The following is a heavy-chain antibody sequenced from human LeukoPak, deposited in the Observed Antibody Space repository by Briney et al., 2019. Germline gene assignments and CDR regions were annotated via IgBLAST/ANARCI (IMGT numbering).Heavy chain of an antibody. CDR1: GGSIGSNY. D-gene: IGHD2-21*02. J-gene: IGHJ4*02. Sequence: SETLSLTCSVPGGSIGSNYWSWIRQPPGKGLEWIGYIYYTGSTSNNPSLKSRVTISIDTSKNQFSLKLSSVTAADTAVYFCARAAYCGSGCYYYFDYWGQGSLVTVSS. V-gene: IGHV4-59*01. CDR2: IYYTGST. CDR3: ARAAYCGSGCYYYFDY.